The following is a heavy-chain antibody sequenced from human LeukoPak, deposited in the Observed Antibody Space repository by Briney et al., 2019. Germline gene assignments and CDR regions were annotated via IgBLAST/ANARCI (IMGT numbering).Heavy chain of an antibody. CDR3: ARGGGGYLRGY. J-gene: IGHJ4*02. V-gene: IGHV4-4*02. Sequence: SGTLSLTCDVSGDSITSPNWWSCVRPPPGKGLQWIGEIYHSGSTSYNPSLKSRVTIAVDKSRNQFSLKLTSVIAADTAVYYCARGGGGYLRGYWGQGTLVTVSS. CDR2: IYHSGST. CDR1: GDSITSPNW. D-gene: IGHD3-22*01.